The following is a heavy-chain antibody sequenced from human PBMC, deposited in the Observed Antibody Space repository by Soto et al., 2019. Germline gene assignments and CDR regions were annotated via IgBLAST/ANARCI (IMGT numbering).Heavy chain of an antibody. Sequence: QLQLQESGSGLVKPSQTLSLTCAMSGDSISSGAYSWSWIRQPPGKGLEWIGHIYQTESTYYNPSLKSRVTISLDTSKNQFSLTLNSVAAADTAVYYCARGRGYFDHGFYDYWGQGTLDSVSS. D-gene: IGHD3-9*01. CDR2: IYQTEST. V-gene: IGHV4-30-2*01. J-gene: IGHJ4*02. CDR3: ARGRGYFDHGFYDY. CDR1: GDSISSGAYS.